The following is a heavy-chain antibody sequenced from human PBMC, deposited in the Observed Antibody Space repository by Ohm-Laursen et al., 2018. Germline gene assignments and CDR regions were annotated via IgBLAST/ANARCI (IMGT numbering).Heavy chain of an antibody. Sequence: PSQTLSLTCTVSGASMSSYYWSWIRQPPGKGLEWIGYIYYSGSTNYNPSLKSRVTISVDTSKNQFSLKLSSVTAADTAVYYCARDRNDYVWGSYRFSSAFDIWGQGTMVTVSS. J-gene: IGHJ3*02. CDR3: ARDRNDYVWGSYRFSSAFDI. CDR1: GASMSSYY. CDR2: IYYSGST. D-gene: IGHD3-16*02. V-gene: IGHV4-59*01.